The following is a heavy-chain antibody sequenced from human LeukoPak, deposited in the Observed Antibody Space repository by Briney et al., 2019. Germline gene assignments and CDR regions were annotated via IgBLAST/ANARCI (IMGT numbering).Heavy chain of an antibody. J-gene: IGHJ5*02. CDR3: ARDLVPSYGSESTPLGFDP. D-gene: IGHD3-10*01. V-gene: IGHV4-39*01. CDR1: GGSISSSSFY. Sequence: SETLSLTCTVSGGSISSSSFYWGWIRQPPGKGLEWIGSIYYSGSPDYSPSLKSRVTISVATSKTQFSLKMSSVTAADTAVYYCARDLVPSYGSESTPLGFDPWGQGTLVTVSS. CDR2: IYYSGSP.